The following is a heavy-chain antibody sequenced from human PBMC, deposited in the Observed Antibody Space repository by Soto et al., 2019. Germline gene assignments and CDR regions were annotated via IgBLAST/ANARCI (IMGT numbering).Heavy chain of an antibody. CDR1: GFTFSSYG. V-gene: IGHV3-30*18. J-gene: IGHJ4*02. D-gene: IGHD6-19*01. CDR2: ISYDGSNK. CDR3: AKDSSSGWSALDY. Sequence: PGGSLRLSCAASGFTFSSYGMHWVRQAPGKGLEWVAVISYDGSNKYYADSVKGRFTISRDNSKNTLYLQMNSLRAEDTAVYYCAKDSSSGWSALDYWGQGTLVTVSS.